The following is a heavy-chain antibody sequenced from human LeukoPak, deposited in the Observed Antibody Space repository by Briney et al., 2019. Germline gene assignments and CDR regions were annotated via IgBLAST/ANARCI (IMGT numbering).Heavy chain of an antibody. CDR2: INSSGGST. CDR1: GYTFTNYY. Sequence: ASVKVSCKASGYTFTNYYMHWVRQAPGQGLEWMGIINSSGGSTTYAQNFQGRVTVTRDTSTSTVYMELSSLRSEDTAVYYCARGRYTSTYWGQGTLVTVSS. CDR3: ARGRYTSTY. D-gene: IGHD6-13*01. V-gene: IGHV1-46*03. J-gene: IGHJ4*02.